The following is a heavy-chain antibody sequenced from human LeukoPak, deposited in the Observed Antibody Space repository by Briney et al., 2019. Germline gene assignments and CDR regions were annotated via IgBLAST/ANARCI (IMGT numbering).Heavy chain of an antibody. D-gene: IGHD3-10*01. J-gene: IGHJ4*02. Sequence: SVKVSCKASGGTFSSYAISWVRQAPGQGLEWMGGIIPIFGTANYAQKFQGWVTMTRDTSISTAYMELSRLRSDDTAVYYCARESTWFGELGGGIDYWGQGTLVTVSS. CDR1: GGTFSSYA. CDR3: ARESTWFGELGGGIDY. CDR2: IIPIFGTA. V-gene: IGHV1-69*05.